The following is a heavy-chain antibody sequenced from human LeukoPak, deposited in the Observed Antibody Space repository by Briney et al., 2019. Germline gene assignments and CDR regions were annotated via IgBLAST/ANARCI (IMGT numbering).Heavy chain of an antibody. CDR1: GGSISSYY. J-gene: IGHJ4*02. CDR2: IYYSGST. V-gene: IGHV4-59*12. CDR3: ARDRRDGYNYATKYYFDY. D-gene: IGHD5-24*01. Sequence: SETLSLTCTVSGGSISSYYWSWIRQPPGKGLEWIGYIYYSGSTNYYPSLKSRVTISVDTSKNQFSLKLSSVTAADTAVYYCARDRRDGYNYATKYYFDYWGQGTLVTVSS.